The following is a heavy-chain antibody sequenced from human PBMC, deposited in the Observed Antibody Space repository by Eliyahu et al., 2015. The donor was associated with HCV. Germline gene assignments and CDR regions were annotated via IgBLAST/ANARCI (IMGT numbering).Heavy chain of an antibody. Sequence: QLQLQESGPGLVKPSETLSLTCTVSGGSISSSSYYWGWIRQPPGKGLEWIGSIYYSGSTYYNPSLKSRVTISVDTSKNQFSLKLSSVTAADTAVYYCARGALGSGSYQDYWGQGTLVTVSS. J-gene: IGHJ4*02. CDR3: ARGALGSGSYQDY. CDR1: GGSISSSSYY. D-gene: IGHD3-10*01. V-gene: IGHV4-39*01. CDR2: IYYSGST.